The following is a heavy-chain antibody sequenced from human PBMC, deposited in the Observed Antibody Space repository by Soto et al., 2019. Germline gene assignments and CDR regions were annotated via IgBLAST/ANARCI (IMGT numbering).Heavy chain of an antibody. CDR3: ARGWATMIVVAPDAFDI. J-gene: IGHJ3*02. V-gene: IGHV4-61*01. CDR1: GSSVSSGSYY. D-gene: IGHD3-22*01. Sequence: PSVTRSLTCPASGSSVSSGSYYWRWIRHRPGKGLEWIGYLYYSGSTNYNPSLKSRVTISVDTSKNQFSLKLRSVTAADTAVYSCARGWATMIVVAPDAFDIWGQGTMVTVAS. CDR2: LYYSGST.